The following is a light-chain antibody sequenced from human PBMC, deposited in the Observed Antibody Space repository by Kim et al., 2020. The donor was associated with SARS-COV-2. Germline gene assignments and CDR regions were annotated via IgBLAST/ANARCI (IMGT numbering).Light chain of an antibody. CDR2: GAS. V-gene: IGKV3-15*01. CDR1: QSVSSN. J-gene: IGKJ2*01. CDR3: QQYNNWPYT. Sequence: SVPPGERATLSCRASQSVSSNFAWYQQKPGQAPRLLIYGASTRATGIPARFSGSGSGTEFTLTISSLQSEDFAVYYCQQYNNWPYTFGQGTKLEI.